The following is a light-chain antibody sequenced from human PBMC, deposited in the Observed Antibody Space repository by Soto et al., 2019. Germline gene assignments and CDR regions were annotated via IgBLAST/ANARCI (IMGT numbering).Light chain of an antibody. Sequence: QSVLTQPASVSGSPGQSITLSCTGTSGDVGSYNLVSWYQQHPGKAPKLMIYEGSKRPSGVSTRFSGSKSGNTASLTISGLQAEDEADYYCCSYSGSRPFVFGTGTKVTVL. V-gene: IGLV2-23*03. J-gene: IGLJ1*01. CDR2: EGS. CDR3: CSYSGSRPFV. CDR1: SGDVGSYNL.